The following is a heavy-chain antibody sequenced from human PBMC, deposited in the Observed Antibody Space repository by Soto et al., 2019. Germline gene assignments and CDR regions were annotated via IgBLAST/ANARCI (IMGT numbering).Heavy chain of an antibody. D-gene: IGHD3-3*01. Sequence: ASVKVSCKASGYIFTGYHIHWVRQAPGRGLEWMGWINPNSGDTEYAQNFQGRVTMTRDTSFNLVYMEMSGLMSDDTAVYYCAKLTWKKITIFGVVPRGGMDVWGQGTTVTVSS. J-gene: IGHJ6*02. CDR2: INPNSGDT. V-gene: IGHV1-2*02. CDR3: AKLTWKKITIFGVVPRGGMDV. CDR1: GYIFTGYH.